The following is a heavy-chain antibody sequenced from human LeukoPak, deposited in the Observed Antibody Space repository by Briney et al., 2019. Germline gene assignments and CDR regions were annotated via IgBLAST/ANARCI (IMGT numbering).Heavy chain of an antibody. D-gene: IGHD2-2*01. CDR2: IYYSGST. J-gene: IGHJ4*02. CDR1: GGSVNTNNFY. V-gene: IGHV4-39*07. Sequence: KPSETLSLTCTVSGGSVNTNNFYWGWIRQPPGKGLEYVGSIYYSGSTYYNPSLKSRVTISVDTSKNQFSLKLSSVTAADTAVYYCARARSGIVVVPAAKGSFDYWGQGTLVTVSS. CDR3: ARARSGIVVVPAAKGSFDY.